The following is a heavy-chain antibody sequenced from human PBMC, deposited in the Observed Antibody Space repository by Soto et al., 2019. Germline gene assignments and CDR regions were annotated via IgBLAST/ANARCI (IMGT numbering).Heavy chain of an antibody. J-gene: IGHJ6*02. CDR2: ISGYNGDT. D-gene: IGHD2-8*01. CDR1: GYTYTRYG. V-gene: IGHV1-18*01. CDR3: AKNGQPPYYYYGMDV. Sequence: QGQLVQSGGEVKKPGASVKVSCKASGYTYTRYGISRVRQASGQGLEWMGWISGYNGDTKYAQKFQGRVTMTVDTSTTTAYMELRSLTSDDRAVYYCAKNGQPPYYYYGMDVWGQGTTVTVSS.